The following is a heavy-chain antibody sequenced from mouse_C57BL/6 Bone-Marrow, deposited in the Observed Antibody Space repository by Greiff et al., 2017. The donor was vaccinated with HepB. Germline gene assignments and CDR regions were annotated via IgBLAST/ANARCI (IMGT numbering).Heavy chain of an antibody. CDR1: GYTFTNYW. CDR3: ARVGRGYYAMDY. D-gene: IGHD4-1*01. V-gene: IGHV1-63*01. J-gene: IGHJ4*01. Sequence: VKLQESGAELVRPGTSVKMSCKASGYTFTNYWLGWAKQRPGHGLEWIGDIYPGGGYTNYNEKFKGKATLTADKSSSTAYMQFSSLTSEDSAIYYCARVGRGYYAMDYWGQGTSVTVSS. CDR2: IYPGGGYT.